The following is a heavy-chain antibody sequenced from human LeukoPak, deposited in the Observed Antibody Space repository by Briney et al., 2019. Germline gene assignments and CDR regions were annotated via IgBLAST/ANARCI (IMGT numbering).Heavy chain of an antibody. CDR1: GGTFSSYA. V-gene: IGHV1-69*04. CDR3: ARDSPSSS. D-gene: IGHD2-2*01. Sequence: GASVKVSCKASGGTFSSYAISWVRQAPGQGLEWMGRIIPILGIANYAQKFQGRVTITADKSTSTAYMELSSLRPEDTAVYYCARDSPSSSWGQGTLVTVSS. CDR2: IIPILGIA. J-gene: IGHJ5*02.